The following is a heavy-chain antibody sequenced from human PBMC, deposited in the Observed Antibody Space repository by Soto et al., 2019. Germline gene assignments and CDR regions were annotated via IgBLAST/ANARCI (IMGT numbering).Heavy chain of an antibody. CDR3: ARSEGARSAYGLTVHFDY. Sequence: PSETLSLTCAVYGGSISSSNWWSWVRQPPGKGLEWIGEIYHSGSTNYNPSLKSRVTISVDKSKNQFSLKLSSVTAADTAVYYCARSEGARSAYGLTVHFDYWGQGTLVTVSS. CDR1: GGSISSSNW. CDR2: IYHSGST. D-gene: IGHD1-26*01. J-gene: IGHJ4*02. V-gene: IGHV4-4*02.